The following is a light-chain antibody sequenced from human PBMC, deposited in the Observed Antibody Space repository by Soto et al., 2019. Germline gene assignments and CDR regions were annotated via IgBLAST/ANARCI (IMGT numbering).Light chain of an antibody. CDR3: QKYDRAPCT. V-gene: IGKV1-27*01. CDR2: GAS. Sequence: DIQMTQSHSSLSAYLGDRVTITCRSIQGISNYFAWYQQKPGRLPKLLLFGASTLQSVVPNRFSGSGSGTLFTLTINGLLPEDVATYYCQKYDRAPCTFGPGTKLDFK. CDR1: QGISNY. J-gene: IGKJ3*01.